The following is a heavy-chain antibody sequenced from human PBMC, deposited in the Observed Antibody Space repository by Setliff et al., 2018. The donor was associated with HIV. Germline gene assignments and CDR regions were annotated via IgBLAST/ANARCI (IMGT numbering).Heavy chain of an antibody. CDR2: ISGLGVTI. J-gene: IGHJ6*02. V-gene: IGHV3-11*01. D-gene: IGHD3-16*01. Sequence: GGSLRLSCAASGFTFSDYYMTWVRQAPGKELEWVSYISGLGVTIYYADSVKGRFTISRDNAKNSLYLQMNSLRAEDMGVYYCARGGGTDFYYYGMDVWGQGTTVTVSS. CDR1: GFTFSDYY. CDR3: ARGGGTDFYYYGMDV.